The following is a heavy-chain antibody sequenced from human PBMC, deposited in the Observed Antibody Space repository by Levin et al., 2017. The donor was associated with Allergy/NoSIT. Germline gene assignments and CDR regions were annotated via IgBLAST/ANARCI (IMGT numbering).Heavy chain of an antibody. D-gene: IGHD6-19*01. CDR1: GFTFSDYY. Sequence: LSLTCAASGFTFSDYYMSWIRQAPGKGLEWVSYISSSSSYTNYADSVKGRFTIPRDNAKNSLYLQMNSLRDEDTAVYSCARGAVAGTENWFDPWGQGTLVTVSS. J-gene: IGHJ5*02. CDR2: ISSSSSYT. V-gene: IGHV3-11*05. CDR3: ARGAVAGTENWFDP.